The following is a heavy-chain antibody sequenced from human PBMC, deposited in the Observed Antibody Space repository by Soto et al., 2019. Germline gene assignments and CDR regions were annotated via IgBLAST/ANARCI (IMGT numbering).Heavy chain of an antibody. V-gene: IGHV3-48*03. CDR1: GFTFSSYE. CDR2: ISSSGSTI. CDR3: ARDRLLAAAGTYYYYGMDV. Sequence: PGGSLRLSCAASGFTFSSYEMNWVRQAPGKGLEWVSYISSSGSTIYYADSVKGRFTISRDNAKNSLYLQMNSLRAEDTAVYYCARDRLLAAAGTYYYYGMDVWGQGTTVTVSS. D-gene: IGHD6-13*01. J-gene: IGHJ6*02.